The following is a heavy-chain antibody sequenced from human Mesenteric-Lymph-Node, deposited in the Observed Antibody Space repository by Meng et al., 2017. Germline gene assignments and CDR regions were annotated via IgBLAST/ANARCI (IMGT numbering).Heavy chain of an antibody. V-gene: IGHV4-4*02. J-gene: IGHJ4*02. Sequence: QLQLQESGPGLVKPSETLSLTCAVSGGSISSINWWTWVRQPPGKGLEWIGQIDLGGRPHYNPSLESRVIMSLDKSKNQFSLRLRSVAAADTAVYYCARHGGYHFDSRGQGALVTVSS. CDR1: GGSISSINW. D-gene: IGHD4-17*01. CDR3: ARHGGYHFDS. CDR2: IDLGGRP.